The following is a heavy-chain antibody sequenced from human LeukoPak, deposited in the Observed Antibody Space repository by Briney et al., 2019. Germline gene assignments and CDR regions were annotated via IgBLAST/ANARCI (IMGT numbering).Heavy chain of an antibody. CDR2: ITGSGDTT. CDR3: AKWEDYDILSGYYVSDF. D-gene: IGHD3-9*01. Sequence: GASLRLSCAASGFSFRNYAMSWVRQAPGKGLEWVSAITGSGDTTYYADSVKGRFTISRDNSKNTLYVEMNTLRAEDTAVYYCAKWEDYDILSGYYVSDFWGQGTLVTVSS. J-gene: IGHJ4*02. CDR1: GFSFRNYA. V-gene: IGHV3-23*01.